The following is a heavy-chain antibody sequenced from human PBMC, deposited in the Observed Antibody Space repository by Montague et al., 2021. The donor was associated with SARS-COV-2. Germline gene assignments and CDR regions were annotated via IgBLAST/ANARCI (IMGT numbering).Heavy chain of an antibody. J-gene: IGHJ6*02. Sequence: SETLSLTCTVSGGSISSYYWNWIRQLPGKGLEWIGYIDYSGSTNXNPSLRSRVTISVDRSKIQFSLKLNSVTAADTAMYYCARRTGYKYYAIDVWGQGTMVTVSS. D-gene: IGHD3-3*01. CDR2: IDYSGST. V-gene: IGHV4-59*01. CDR3: ARRTGYKYYAIDV. CDR1: GGSISSYY.